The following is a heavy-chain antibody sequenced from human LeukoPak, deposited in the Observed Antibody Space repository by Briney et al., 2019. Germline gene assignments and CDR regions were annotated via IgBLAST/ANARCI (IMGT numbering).Heavy chain of an antibody. V-gene: IGHV4-61*02. CDR2: IYTTGST. CDR1: GGSISSGFYY. Sequence: PSQTLSLTCTVSGGSISSGFYYWNWIRQPAGKGLEWIGRIYTTGSTNYNPSLKSRVTISLDTSRNQSSLKLSSVTAADTAVYYCARRQDGHDYWGQGTLVTVSS. CDR3: ARRQDGHDY. J-gene: IGHJ4*02.